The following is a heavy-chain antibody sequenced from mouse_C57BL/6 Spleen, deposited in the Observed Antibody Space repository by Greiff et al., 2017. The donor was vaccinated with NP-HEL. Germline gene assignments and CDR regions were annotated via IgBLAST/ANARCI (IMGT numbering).Heavy chain of an antibody. Sequence: QVQLQQPGTELVKPGASVKLSCKASGYTFTSYWMHWVKQRPGQGLEWIGNINPSNGGTSYNEKFKSKATLTVDKSSSTAYMQLSSLTSEDSAVYYWAREGAARDYAMDYWGQGTSVTVSS. D-gene: IGHD3-1*01. CDR3: AREGAARDYAMDY. CDR1: GYTFTSYW. J-gene: IGHJ4*01. V-gene: IGHV1-53*01. CDR2: INPSNGGT.